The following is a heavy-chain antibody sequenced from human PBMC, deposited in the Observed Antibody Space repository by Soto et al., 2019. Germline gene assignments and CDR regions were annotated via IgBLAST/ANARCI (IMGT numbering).Heavy chain of an antibody. CDR1: GYSFTSYW. D-gene: IGHD3-10*01. V-gene: IGHV5-51*01. CDR2: IYPGDSDT. CDR3: ARSPFNYYGSGSYPYYFDY. Sequence: GESLKISCKGSGYSFTSYWIGWVRQMPGKGLEWMGIIYPGDSDTRYSPSFQGQVTISADKSISTAYLQWSSLKASDTAMYYCARSPFNYYGSGSYPYYFDYWGQGTLVTVSS. J-gene: IGHJ4*02.